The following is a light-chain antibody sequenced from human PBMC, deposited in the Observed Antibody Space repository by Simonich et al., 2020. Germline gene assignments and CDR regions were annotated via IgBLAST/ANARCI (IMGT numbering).Light chain of an antibody. V-gene: IGKV3D-20*01. CDR2: DAS. CDR1: QSVSSSY. CDR3: QQYGSSPPYT. Sequence: EIVLTQSPGTLSLSPGVRATLSCRASQSVSSSYLAWYQQKPGLAPRLLIYDASSRATGIPDRFSGSGSGTDFTLTISRLEPEDFAVYYCQQYGSSPPYTFGQGTKLEIK. J-gene: IGKJ2*01.